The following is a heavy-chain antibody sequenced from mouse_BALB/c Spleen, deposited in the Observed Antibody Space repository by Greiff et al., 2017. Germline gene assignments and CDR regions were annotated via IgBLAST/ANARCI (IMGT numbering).Heavy chain of an antibody. Sequence: VKVVESGPGLVQPSQSLSITCTVSGFSLTSYGVHWVRQSPGKGLEWLGVIWSGGSTDYNAAFISRLSISKDNSKSQVFFKMNSLQADDTAIYYCAKNIYDGYYGFAYWGQGTLVTVSA. CDR1: GFSLTSYG. CDR3: AKNIYDGYYGFAY. J-gene: IGHJ3*01. D-gene: IGHD2-3*01. V-gene: IGHV2-4-1*01. CDR2: IWSGGST.